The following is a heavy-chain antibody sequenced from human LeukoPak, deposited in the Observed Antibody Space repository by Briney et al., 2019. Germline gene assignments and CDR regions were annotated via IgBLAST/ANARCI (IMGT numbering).Heavy chain of an antibody. J-gene: IGHJ4*02. V-gene: IGHV3-20*04. D-gene: IGHD3-22*01. CDR1: GFTFDDYG. CDR3: ARYPTYYYDSSGYKEGSYFDY. Sequence: AGGCLRLSCAASGFTFDDYGMSWVRQAPGKGLEWVSGISWNGGITGYADSVKGRFTISRDNAKNSLYLQMNSLSAEDTALYYCARYPTYYYDSSGYKEGSYFDYWGQGTLVTVSS. CDR2: ISWNGGIT.